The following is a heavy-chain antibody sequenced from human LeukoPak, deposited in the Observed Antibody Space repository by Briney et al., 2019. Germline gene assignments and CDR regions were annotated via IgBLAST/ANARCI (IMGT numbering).Heavy chain of an antibody. CDR3: GGSGQWLAFDY. D-gene: IGHD6-19*01. CDR1: GGSISSYY. Sequence: PSETLSLTCTVSGGSISSYYWSWIRQPPGKGLEWIGYIYYSGSTNYNPSLKSRVTISVDTSKNQFSLKLSSVTAAAPAVYYCGGSGQWLAFDYWGQGTLVTVSS. J-gene: IGHJ4*02. V-gene: IGHV4-59*01. CDR2: IYYSGST.